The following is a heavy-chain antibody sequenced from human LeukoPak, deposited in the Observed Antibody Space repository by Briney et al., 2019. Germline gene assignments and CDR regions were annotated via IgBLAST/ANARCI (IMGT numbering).Heavy chain of an antibody. Sequence: GGSLRLSCAASGFTFSTYWMSWVRQAPGKGLEWVANIKEDGSEKYYVDSVKGRFTISRDNAKNSLFLQMNSLRAEDTAVYYCARGSYGMDVWGQGTTVTVSS. CDR2: IKEDGSEK. V-gene: IGHV3-7*01. CDR3: ARGSYGMDV. CDR1: GFTFSTYW. J-gene: IGHJ6*02.